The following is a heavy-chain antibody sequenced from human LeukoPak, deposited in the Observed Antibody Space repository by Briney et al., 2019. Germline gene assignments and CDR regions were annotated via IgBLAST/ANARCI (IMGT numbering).Heavy chain of an antibody. Sequence: GGPLRPSCTASGTTLSNYWMTWGPQAPGKGLEGLANINQYGINKYYVDSLKGRSTFSRKNATNSSYLQMNSLRPETTAFIYCLRGETIVVISDPPPRGQGTIVTVSS. D-gene: IGHD3-22*01. CDR1: GTTLSNYW. J-gene: IGHJ4*02. V-gene: IGHV3-7*01. CDR3: LRGETIVVISDPPP. CDR2: INQYGINK.